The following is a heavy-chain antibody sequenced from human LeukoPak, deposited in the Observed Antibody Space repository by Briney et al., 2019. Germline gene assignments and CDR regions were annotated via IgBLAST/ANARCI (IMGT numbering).Heavy chain of an antibody. D-gene: IGHD5-18*01. J-gene: IGHJ4*02. CDR3: VKVRFSAYSYCPFNC. Sequence: PGGSLRLSCSASGFTFSSFAMHWVRQAPGKGLEYVSAVTNNGGSTYYADSVKGRFTIPRDNSKNTLYLQMSSLRPEDTAVYYCVKVRFSAYSYCPFNCWGQGTLVTVSS. CDR2: VTNNGGST. CDR1: GFTFSSFA. V-gene: IGHV3-64D*06.